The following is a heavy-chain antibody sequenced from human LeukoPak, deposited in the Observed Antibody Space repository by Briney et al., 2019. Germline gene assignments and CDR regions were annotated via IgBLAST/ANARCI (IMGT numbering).Heavy chain of an antibody. J-gene: IGHJ4*02. V-gene: IGHV4-31*02. CDR1: GFTFSSYS. Sequence: LRLSCAASGFTFSSYSMNWVRQHPGKGLEWIGYIYYSGSTYYNPSLKSRVTISVDTSKNQFSLKLSSVTAADTAVYYCARSWVNSGYEYWGQGTLVTVSS. CDR2: IYYSGST. CDR3: ARSWVNSGYEY. D-gene: IGHD5-12*01.